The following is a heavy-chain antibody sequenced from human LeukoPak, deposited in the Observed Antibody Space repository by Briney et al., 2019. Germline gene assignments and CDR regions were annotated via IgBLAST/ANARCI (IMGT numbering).Heavy chain of an antibody. J-gene: IGHJ4*02. CDR2: ISYDGSNK. Sequence: GRSLRLSCAASGFTFSSYAMHWVRQAPGKGLEWVAVISYDGSNKYYADSVKGRFTISRDNAKNSLYLQMNSLRAEDTAVYYCARGGYDSSGYRIEDYWGQGTLVTVSS. CDR3: ARGGYDSSGYRIEDY. CDR1: GFTFSSYA. V-gene: IGHV3-30*04. D-gene: IGHD3-22*01.